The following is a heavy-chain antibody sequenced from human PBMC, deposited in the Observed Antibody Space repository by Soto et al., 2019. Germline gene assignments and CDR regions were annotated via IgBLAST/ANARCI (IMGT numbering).Heavy chain of an antibody. Sequence: ESGGGLVQPGGSLRLSWAASGFTLYSYATSWVRQAPGKGLEWVSTIGSVGGDTSYADSVKGRFTISRDDSKNTLLLQMNSLRAEDTAVYYCVKDRMAYNSVWDPFDIWGQGTMVTVSS. V-gene: IGHV3-23*01. CDR2: IGSVGGDT. J-gene: IGHJ3*02. CDR3: VKDRMAYNSVWDPFDI. D-gene: IGHD1-20*01. CDR1: GFTLYSYA.